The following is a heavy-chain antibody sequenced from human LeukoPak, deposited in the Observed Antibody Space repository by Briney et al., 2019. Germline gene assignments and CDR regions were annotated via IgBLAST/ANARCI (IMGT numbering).Heavy chain of an antibody. J-gene: IGHJ6*03. Sequence: ASVKVSCKASGYTFTDYSMHWVRQAPGQGLEWMGWINPNTGGTKYAQKFQGRVTMTRDTSVSTAYMELSRLRSDDTAVYYCARVKDPGGYYYYYYMDIWGKGNTVTVSS. V-gene: IGHV1-2*02. CDR2: INPNTGGT. CDR3: ARVKDPGGYYYYYYMDI. D-gene: IGHD3-16*01. CDR1: GYTFTDYS.